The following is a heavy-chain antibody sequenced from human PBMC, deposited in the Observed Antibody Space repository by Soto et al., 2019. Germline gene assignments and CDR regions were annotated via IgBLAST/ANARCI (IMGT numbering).Heavy chain of an antibody. CDR3: AKSNSGYPYDPLEI. Sequence: PGESLKISCKGSGYRLTNYWIGWVRQMPGKGLGWMGIIYAGDSETRYSPSFQGQVTISXXXXXXTXYXQXXXLKAXDTAMYYCAKSNSGYPYDPLEIWGQGTMVTVSS. CDR2: IYAGDSET. D-gene: IGHD5-12*01. J-gene: IGHJ3*02. CDR1: GYRLTNYW. V-gene: IGHV5-51*01.